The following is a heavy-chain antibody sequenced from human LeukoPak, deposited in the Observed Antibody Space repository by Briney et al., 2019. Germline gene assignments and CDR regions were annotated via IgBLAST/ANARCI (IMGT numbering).Heavy chain of an antibody. CDR1: GYTFTSYY. CDR2: INTSGGST. J-gene: IGHJ4*02. D-gene: IGHD6-19*01. Sequence: ASVKVSCKASGYTFTSYYMHWVRQAPGQGLEWMGIINTSGGSTSYAQKFQGRGTMTRDTSTSTVYMELSSLRSEDTAVYYCARDGDSSGWYSGGYFDYWGQGTLVTVSS. V-gene: IGHV1-46*01. CDR3: ARDGDSSGWYSGGYFDY.